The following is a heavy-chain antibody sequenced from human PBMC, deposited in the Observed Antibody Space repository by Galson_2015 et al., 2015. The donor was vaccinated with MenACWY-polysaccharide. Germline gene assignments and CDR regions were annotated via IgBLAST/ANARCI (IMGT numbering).Heavy chain of an antibody. J-gene: IGHJ6*03. D-gene: IGHD3-10*01. CDR1: GFTFSNHA. Sequence: SLRLSCAASGFTFSNHAMSWVRQAPGKGLEWVSGITSGGGGTHYAGSVKGRFTISRDNSKNTVSLQMNSLRAEDTALYYCSRNRGSNFRYYMDVWGKGTTVTVSS. CDR3: SRNRGSNFRYYMDV. CDR2: ITSGGGGT. V-gene: IGHV3-23*01.